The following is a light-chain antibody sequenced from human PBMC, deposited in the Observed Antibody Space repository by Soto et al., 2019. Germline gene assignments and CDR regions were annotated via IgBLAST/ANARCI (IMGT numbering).Light chain of an antibody. CDR3: QQYGSSPYT. CDR1: QSVSSSY. J-gene: IGKJ2*01. Sequence: EIVLTQSPGTLSLSPGERATLSCRASQSVSSSYLAWYQQKPGQAPRLLIYGASSRATGIPDRFSGSGSGTDFTITISRLEPDDFAVYYCQQYGSSPYTFGQGTKLDIK. V-gene: IGKV3-20*01. CDR2: GAS.